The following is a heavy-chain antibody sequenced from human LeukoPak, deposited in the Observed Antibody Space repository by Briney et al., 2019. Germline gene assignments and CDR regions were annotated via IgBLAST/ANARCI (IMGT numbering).Heavy chain of an antibody. D-gene: IGHD6-13*01. V-gene: IGHV1-18*01. Sequence: ASVKVSCKASGYTFTSYGISWVRQAPGQGLEWMGWISAYNGNTNYAQKFQGRVTMTRDTSISTAYMELSRLRSDDTAVYYCARAAAAPDHYYYYYMDVWGKGTTVIISS. CDR2: ISAYNGNT. CDR1: GYTFTSYG. CDR3: ARAAAAPDHYYYYYMDV. J-gene: IGHJ6*03.